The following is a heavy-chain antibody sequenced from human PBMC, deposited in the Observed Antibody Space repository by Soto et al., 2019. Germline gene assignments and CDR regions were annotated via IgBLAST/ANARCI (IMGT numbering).Heavy chain of an antibody. D-gene: IGHD2-21*01. Sequence: QVQLVQSGAELKKTGSSVKVSCRASGDTFSSYAVNWVRQAPGRGLEWMGRIITVLGTTDYAQNFKGRLTITTEKSSKTVYMELSSPRSEDTAVYYCARRRYCGYDCYHKHYYGMDVWGQGTTVTVAS. CDR2: IITVLGTT. J-gene: IGHJ6*02. CDR3: ARRRYCGYDCYHKHYYGMDV. CDR1: GDTFSSYA. V-gene: IGHV1-69*08.